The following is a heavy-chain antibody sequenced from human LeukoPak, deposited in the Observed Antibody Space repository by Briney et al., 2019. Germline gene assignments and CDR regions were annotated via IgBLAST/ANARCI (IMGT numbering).Heavy chain of an antibody. V-gene: IGHV3-64D*06. J-gene: IGHJ4*02. CDR2: ISSNGGST. Sequence: GSLRLSCSASGFTFSNYAMEWVRQAPGKGLEYVSAISSNGGSTYYTESSRGRFTISRDDSKNTVYLQMSSLRPEDTAVYYCVKGPGPTVNYYFDFWGQGTLVTVSS. CDR3: VKGPGPTVNYYFDF. CDR1: GFTFSNYA. D-gene: IGHD4-17*01.